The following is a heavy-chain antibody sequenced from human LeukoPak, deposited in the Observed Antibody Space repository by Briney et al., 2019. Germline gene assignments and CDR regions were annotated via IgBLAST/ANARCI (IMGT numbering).Heavy chain of an antibody. CDR3: TTEGLLWFGELTFDF. CDR2: IKSKTDGGTT. CDR1: GFTLSNAW. V-gene: IGHV3-15*01. Sequence: GGSLRLSCAASGFTLSNAWMSWVRQAPGKGLEWVGRIKSKTDGGTTDYAAPVKGRFTISRDDSKNTLYLQMNSLKTEDTAVYYCTTEGLLWFGELTFDFWGQGTLVTVSS. D-gene: IGHD3-10*01. J-gene: IGHJ4*02.